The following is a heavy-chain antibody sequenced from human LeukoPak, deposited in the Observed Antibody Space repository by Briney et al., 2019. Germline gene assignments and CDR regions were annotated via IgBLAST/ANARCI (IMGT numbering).Heavy chain of an antibody. CDR2: ISAYSGDT. D-gene: IGHD6-13*01. CDR3: ARDVLPGDSGRYPPFDY. CDR1: GYTFTSYG. V-gene: IGHV1-18*01. J-gene: IGHJ4*02. Sequence: GASVKVSCKASGYTFTSYGISWVRQAPGQGLEWMGWISAYSGDTNYAQNLQGRVTMTTDTSTSTAYMELRTLRSDDTAVYYCARDVLPGDSGRYPPFDYWGQGTLVTVSS.